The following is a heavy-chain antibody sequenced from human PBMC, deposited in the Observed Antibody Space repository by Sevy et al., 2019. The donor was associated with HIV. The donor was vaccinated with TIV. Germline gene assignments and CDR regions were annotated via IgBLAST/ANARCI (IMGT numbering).Heavy chain of an antibody. Sequence: GGSLRLSCAASGFTFSSYSMNWVRQAPGKGLEWVSYISSSSSTIYYADSVKGRFTTSRDNAKNSLYLQMNSLRAEDTAVYYCASITIFGVVKNRVDYWGQGTLVTVSS. V-gene: IGHV3-48*01. J-gene: IGHJ4*02. CDR2: ISSSSSTI. D-gene: IGHD3-3*01. CDR1: GFTFSSYS. CDR3: ASITIFGVVKNRVDY.